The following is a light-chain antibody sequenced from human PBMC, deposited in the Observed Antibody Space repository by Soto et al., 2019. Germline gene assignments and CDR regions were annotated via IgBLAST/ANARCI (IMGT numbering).Light chain of an antibody. V-gene: IGKV1-5*03. J-gene: IGKJ1*01. CDR1: ENINTW. CDR2: KAS. Sequence: DIQVTQSPSSLSASIGDRVTITCRASENINTWLAWYQQKPGKVPKLLIYKASNLESEVPSRFSGSGSGTEFTLTISSLEPDDFATYYCQQFHLYSTFGQGTKVDIK. CDR3: QQFHLYST.